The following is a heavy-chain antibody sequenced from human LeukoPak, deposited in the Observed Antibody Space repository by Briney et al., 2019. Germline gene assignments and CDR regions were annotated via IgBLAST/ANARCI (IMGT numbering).Heavy chain of an antibody. CDR3: ARVSSWYYYMDV. CDR2: INPNSGGT. CDR1: GYTFTGYY. J-gene: IGHJ6*03. D-gene: IGHD6-13*01. Sequence: ASVKVSCKASGYTFTGYYMHWVRQAPGQGLEWMGWINPNSGGTNYAQKFQGRVTMTRDTSISTAYMELSRLRSDGTAVYYCARVSSWYYYMDVWGKGTTVTVSS. V-gene: IGHV1-2*02.